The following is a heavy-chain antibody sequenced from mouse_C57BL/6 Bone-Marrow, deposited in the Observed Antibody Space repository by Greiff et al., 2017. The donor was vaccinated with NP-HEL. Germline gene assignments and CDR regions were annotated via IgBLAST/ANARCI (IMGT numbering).Heavy chain of an antibody. V-gene: IGHV1-64*01. CDR3: ARSDGYYVWFAY. CDR1: GYTFTSYW. J-gene: IGHJ3*01. Sequence: QVTLKESGAELVKPGASVKLSCKASGYTFTSYWMHWVKQRPGQGLEWIGMIHPNSGSTNYNEKFKSKATLTVDKSSSTAYMQLSSLTSEDSAVYYCARSDGYYVWFAYWGQGTLVTVSA. CDR2: IHPNSGST. D-gene: IGHD2-3*01.